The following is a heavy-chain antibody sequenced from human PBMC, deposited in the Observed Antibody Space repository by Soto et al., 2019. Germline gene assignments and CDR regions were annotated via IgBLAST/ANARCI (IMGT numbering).Heavy chain of an antibody. V-gene: IGHV3-33*01. Sequence: GGSLRLSCAASGFTFSSYGMHWVRQAPGKGLEWVAVIWYDGSNKYYADSVKGRFTISRDNSKNTLYLQMNSLRAEDTAVYYCAREGYPYYDSSGYNWFDPWGQGTLVTVSS. D-gene: IGHD3-22*01. CDR2: IWYDGSNK. J-gene: IGHJ5*02. CDR1: GFTFSSYG. CDR3: AREGYPYYDSSGYNWFDP.